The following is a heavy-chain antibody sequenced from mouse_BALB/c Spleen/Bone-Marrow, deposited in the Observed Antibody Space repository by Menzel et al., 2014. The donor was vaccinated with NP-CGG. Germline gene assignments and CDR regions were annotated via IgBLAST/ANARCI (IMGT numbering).Heavy chain of an antibody. D-gene: IGHD2-14*01. J-gene: IGHJ3*01. CDR1: GFSLTSYG. Sequence: QVQLQQPGPGLVAPSQSLSITCTVPGFSLTSYGVHWVRQPPGKGLEWLGVIWAGGSTNYNSALMSRLSISKDNSKSQVFLKMNSLQTDDTAMYYCARDNYRGAWFAYWGQGTLVTVSA. CDR3: ARDNYRGAWFAY. V-gene: IGHV2-9*02. CDR2: IWAGGST.